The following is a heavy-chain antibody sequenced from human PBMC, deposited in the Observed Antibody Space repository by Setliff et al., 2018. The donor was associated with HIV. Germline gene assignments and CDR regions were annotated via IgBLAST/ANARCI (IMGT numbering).Heavy chain of an antibody. CDR1: GGSIRGDDYY. D-gene: IGHD3-22*01. V-gene: IGHV4-31*03. CDR2: VFHTGTT. J-gene: IGHJ4*02. Sequence: PSETLSLTCTVSGGSIRGDDYYWTWIRQHPGKGLEWIGYVFHTGTTYYNPSLKSRLTLSVDTSKNQFSLKLSSVTAADTAVYYCARDKPYDSSGYHTLYYWGQGTLVTVSS. CDR3: ARDKPYDSSGYHTLYY.